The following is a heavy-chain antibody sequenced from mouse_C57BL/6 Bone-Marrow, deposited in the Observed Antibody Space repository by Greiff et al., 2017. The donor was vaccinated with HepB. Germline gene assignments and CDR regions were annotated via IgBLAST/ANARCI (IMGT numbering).Heavy chain of an antibody. CDR2: INPNNGGT. D-gene: IGHD1-1*01. CDR3: ARVRYYYGSSLDY. J-gene: IGHJ2*01. V-gene: IGHV1-26*01. CDR1: GYTFTDYY. Sequence: VQLQQSGPELVKPGASVKISCKASGYTFTDYYMNWVKQSHGKSLEWIGDINPNNGGTSYNQKFKGKATLTVDKSSSTAYMELRRLTSEDSAVYYCARVRYYYGSSLDYWGQGTTLTVSS.